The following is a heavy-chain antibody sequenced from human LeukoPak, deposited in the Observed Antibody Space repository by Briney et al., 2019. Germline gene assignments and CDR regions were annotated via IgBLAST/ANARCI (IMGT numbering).Heavy chain of an antibody. Sequence: KSSETLSLTCTVSGGSITNYYWSWIRQPAGKGLEWIGRIYTSGSTSYNPSLKSRVTMSVDTSKNQFSLKLSSVTAADTAVYYCARHQLVASYPFDYWGQGTLVTVSS. J-gene: IGHJ4*02. CDR3: ARHQLVASYPFDY. CDR2: IYTSGST. CDR1: GGSITNYY. V-gene: IGHV4-4*07. D-gene: IGHD6-13*01.